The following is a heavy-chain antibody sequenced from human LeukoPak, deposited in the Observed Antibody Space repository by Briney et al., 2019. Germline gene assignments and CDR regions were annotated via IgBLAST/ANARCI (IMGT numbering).Heavy chain of an antibody. D-gene: IGHD3-22*01. Sequence: ASVKVSCKASGYTFTSYYMHWVRQAPGQGLEWMGIINPSGGSTSYAQKFQGRVTMTRDTSTSTVYMELSSLRSEDTAVYYCATQDSSGHYDYWGQGTLVTVSS. CDR1: GYTFTSYY. J-gene: IGHJ4*02. V-gene: IGHV1-46*01. CDR2: INPSGGST. CDR3: ATQDSSGHYDY.